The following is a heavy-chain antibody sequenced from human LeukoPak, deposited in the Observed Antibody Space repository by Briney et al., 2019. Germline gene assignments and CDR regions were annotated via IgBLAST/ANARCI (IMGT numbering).Heavy chain of an antibody. CDR2: IYTTGST. D-gene: IGHD2-15*01. CDR3: ARDRIGTPTPYFDY. J-gene: IGHJ4*02. CDR1: NDSISSYY. V-gene: IGHV4-4*07. Sequence: SETLSLTCTVSNDSISSYYWSWIRQPAGKGLEWIGRIYTTGSTNYNPSLESRVTMSVDTSKNQFSLKLSSVTAADTAVYYCARDRIGTPTPYFDYWGQGTLVTVSS.